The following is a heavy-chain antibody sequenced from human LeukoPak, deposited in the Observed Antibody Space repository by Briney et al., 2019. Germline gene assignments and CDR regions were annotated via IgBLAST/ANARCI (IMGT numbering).Heavy chain of an antibody. V-gene: IGHV4-34*01. Sequence: SKTLSLTCAVYGGSFSGYYWSWIRQPPGKGLEWIGEINHSGSTNYNPSLKSRVTISVDTSRNQFSLKLGSVTAADTAMYYCASGVAVDPDTFDIWGLGTLVTVSS. CDR2: INHSGST. D-gene: IGHD6-19*01. J-gene: IGHJ3*02. CDR1: GGSFSGYY. CDR3: ASGVAVDPDTFDI.